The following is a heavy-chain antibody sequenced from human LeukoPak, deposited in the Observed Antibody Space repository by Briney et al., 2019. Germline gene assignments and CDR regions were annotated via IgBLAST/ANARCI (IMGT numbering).Heavy chain of an antibody. J-gene: IGHJ4*02. D-gene: IGHD1-1*01. CDR3: ARDQGLERRGGAFDY. CDR1: GYTFTGYY. CDR2: INPNSGGT. V-gene: IGHV1-2*02. Sequence: ASVKVSCKASGYTFTGYYMHWVRQAPGQGLEWMGWINPNSGGTNYAQKFQGRVTMTRDTSISTAYMELSRLRSDDTAVYYCARDQGLERRGGAFDYWGQGTLVTVSS.